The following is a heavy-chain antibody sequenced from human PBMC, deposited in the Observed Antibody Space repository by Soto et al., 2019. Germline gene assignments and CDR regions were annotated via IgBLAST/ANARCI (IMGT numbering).Heavy chain of an antibody. CDR3: ARDPASPTGHDAFDI. D-gene: IGHD1-1*01. V-gene: IGHV3-30-3*01. Sequence: RLSCAASGFTFSSYAMHWVRQAPGKGLEWVAVISYDGSNKYYADSVKGRFTISRDNSKNTLYLQMNSLRAEDTAVYYCARDPASPTGHDAFDIWGQGTMVTVSS. CDR2: ISYDGSNK. CDR1: GFTFSSYA. J-gene: IGHJ3*02.